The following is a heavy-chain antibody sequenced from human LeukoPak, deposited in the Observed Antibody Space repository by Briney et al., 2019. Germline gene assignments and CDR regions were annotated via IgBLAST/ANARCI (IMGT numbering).Heavy chain of an antibody. CDR1: GGSISSSSYY. V-gene: IGHV4-39*01. D-gene: IGHD3-22*01. CDR2: IYYSGST. CDR3: ASSTYYYDSSGYYSGGIDY. Sequence: SETLSLTCTVSGGSISSSSYYWGWIRQPPGKGLEWIGSIYYSGSTYYNPSLKSRVTMSVDTSKNQFSLKLSSVTAADTAVYYCASSTYYYDSSGYYSGGIDYWGQGTLVTVSS. J-gene: IGHJ4*02.